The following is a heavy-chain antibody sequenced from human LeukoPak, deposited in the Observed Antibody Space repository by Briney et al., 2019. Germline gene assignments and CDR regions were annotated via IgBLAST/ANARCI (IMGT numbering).Heavy chain of an antibody. J-gene: IGHJ4*02. V-gene: IGHV1-2*02. CDR1: GYTFTGYY. CDR3: AAQDTAMSPFDY. CDR2: INPNSGGT. Sequence: ASVKVSCKASGYTFTGYYMHWVRQAPGQGLEWMGWINPNSGGTNYAQKFQGRVTMTRDTSISTAYMELSRLRSDDTAVYYCAAQDTAMSPFDYWGQGTLVTVPS. D-gene: IGHD5-18*01.